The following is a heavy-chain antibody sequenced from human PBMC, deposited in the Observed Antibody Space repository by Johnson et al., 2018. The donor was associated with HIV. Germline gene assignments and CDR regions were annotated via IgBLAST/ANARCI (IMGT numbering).Heavy chain of an antibody. V-gene: IGHV3-30*02. CDR3: ANDFWSGSGI. D-gene: IGHD3-3*01. CDR2: IRYDGSNK. CDR1: GFTFSNYG. Sequence: QVQLVESGGGVVQPGGSLRLSCAASGFTFSNYGMHWVRQAQGKGLEWVAFIRYDGSNKYYADSVKGRFTISRDNSKSTLYRQMNSLRAEDTAVYYCANDFWSGSGIWGQGTMVTVSS. J-gene: IGHJ3*02.